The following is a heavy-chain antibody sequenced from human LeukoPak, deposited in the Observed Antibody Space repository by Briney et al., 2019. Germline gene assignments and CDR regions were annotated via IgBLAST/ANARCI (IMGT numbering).Heavy chain of an antibody. CDR1: GGSISSRSYY. CDR2: IYYSGST. CDR3: ARGPRYYFDY. V-gene: IGHV4-61*05. Sequence: SETLSLTCSVSGGSISSRSYYWGWVRQPPGKGLEWIGYIYYSGSTNYNPSLKSRVTISVDTSKNQFSLKLSSVTAADTAVYYCARGPRYYFDYWGQGTLVTVSS. J-gene: IGHJ4*02.